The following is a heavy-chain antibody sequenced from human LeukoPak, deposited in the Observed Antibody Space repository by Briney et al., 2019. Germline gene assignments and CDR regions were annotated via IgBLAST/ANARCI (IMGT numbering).Heavy chain of an antibody. CDR1: GGSISSYY. J-gene: IGHJ5*02. CDR3: AREKIAYYDGSGRGWFDP. D-gene: IGHD3-22*01. Sequence: SETLSLTCTVSGGSISSYYWSWIRQPAGKGLEWVGRIYTSGSTNYNPSLKSRVTMSVDTSKNQFSLKLSSVTAADTAVYYCAREKIAYYDGSGRGWFDPWGQGTLVTVSS. V-gene: IGHV4-4*07. CDR2: IYTSGST.